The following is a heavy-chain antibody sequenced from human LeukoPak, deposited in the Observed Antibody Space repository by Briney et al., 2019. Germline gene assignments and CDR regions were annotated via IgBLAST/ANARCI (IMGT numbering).Heavy chain of an antibody. V-gene: IGHV3-74*01. CDR1: GFTLSSYW. CDR2: IDNDGTHT. J-gene: IGHJ6*03. D-gene: IGHD3-9*01. Sequence: PGGSLRLSGAASGFTLSSYWMHWVRQAPGTGPVWVSYIDNDGTHTAYADSVRGRFTVSRDNAKNMLFLQMNGLRAEDTAIYYCTRGGFDHNMDVWGKGTMVTVSS. CDR3: TRGGFDHNMDV.